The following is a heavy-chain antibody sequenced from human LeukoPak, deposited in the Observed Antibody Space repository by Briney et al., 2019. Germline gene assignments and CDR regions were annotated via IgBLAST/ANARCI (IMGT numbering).Heavy chain of an antibody. D-gene: IGHD2-15*01. CDR3: VLDVVVAATKRFDY. Sequence: ASVKVSCKASGYTFTAYYMHWVRQAPGQGLEWMGWINPNSGGTNYAQNFQGRVTMTRDTSISTAYMELSRLRSDDTAVYYCVLDVVVAATKRFDYWGQGTLVTVSS. CDR2: INPNSGGT. V-gene: IGHV1-2*02. J-gene: IGHJ4*02. CDR1: GYTFTAYY.